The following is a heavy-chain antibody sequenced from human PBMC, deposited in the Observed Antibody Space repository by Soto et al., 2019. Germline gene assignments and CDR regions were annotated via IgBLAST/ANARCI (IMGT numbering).Heavy chain of an antibody. V-gene: IGHV1-69*01. Sequence: QVQLVQSGAEVKKPGSSVKVSCRASGGTFSSYAISWVRQAPGQGLEWMGGIIPIFGTANYAQKFQGRVTITADESTSTAYMELSSLRSEDTAVYYCARHIAAARDIGWFDPWGQGTLVTVSS. J-gene: IGHJ5*02. CDR1: GGTFSSYA. CDR2: IIPIFGTA. CDR3: ARHIAAARDIGWFDP. D-gene: IGHD6-13*01.